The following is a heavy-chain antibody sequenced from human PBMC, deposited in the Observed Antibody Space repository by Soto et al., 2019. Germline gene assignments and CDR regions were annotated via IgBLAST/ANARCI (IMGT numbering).Heavy chain of an antibody. CDR1: GGSISSYY. Sequence: SETVSLTCTVSGGSISSYYWSWIRQPPGKGLEWIGYIYYSGSTNYNPSLKSRVTISVDTSKNQFSLKLSSVTAADTAVYYCARGGTIFGVVRNFDYWGQGTLVTVSS. V-gene: IGHV4-59*01. D-gene: IGHD3-3*01. J-gene: IGHJ4*02. CDR3: ARGGTIFGVVRNFDY. CDR2: IYYSGST.